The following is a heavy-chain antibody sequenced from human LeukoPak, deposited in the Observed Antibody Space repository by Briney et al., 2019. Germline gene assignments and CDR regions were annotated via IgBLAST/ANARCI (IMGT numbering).Heavy chain of an antibody. CDR1: GFTLGDYA. J-gene: IGHJ4*02. V-gene: IGHV3-49*04. D-gene: IGHD3-10*01. Sequence: PGGSLRLSCTASGFTLGDYAMSWVRQAPGKGLEWVGFIRSKAYGGTTEYAASVKGRFTISRDDSKSIAYLQMNSLKTEDTAVYYCTRVIWFGEEPNFDYWGQGTLVTVSS. CDR3: TRVIWFGEEPNFDY. CDR2: IRSKAYGGTT.